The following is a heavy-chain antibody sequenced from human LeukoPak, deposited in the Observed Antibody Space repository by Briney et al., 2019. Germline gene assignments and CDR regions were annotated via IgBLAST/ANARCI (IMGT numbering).Heavy chain of an antibody. Sequence: AGGPLRLPCAASGFTFSSYAMSWVRQSPGKGLEWLGRSKTTKPNSCTTDYAASVKGRFTISRDESKNSLYLQMNSLKTEDTAVYYCVRVVSTDRGWYHFDNWGQGILVTACS. D-gene: IGHD6-19*01. CDR3: VRVVSTDRGWYHFDN. CDR2: SKTTKPNSCTT. CDR1: GFTFSSYA. J-gene: IGHJ4*02. V-gene: IGHV3-72*01.